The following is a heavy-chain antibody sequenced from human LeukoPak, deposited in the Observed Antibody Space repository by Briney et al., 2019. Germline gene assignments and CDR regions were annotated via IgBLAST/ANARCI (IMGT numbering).Heavy chain of an antibody. Sequence: ASVKVSCKASGYTFTGYYMHWVRQAPGQGLEWMGWINPNSGGTNYAQKFQGRVTMTRATSISTAYMELSRLRSDDTAVYYCARGFPMVRGVIDYWGQGTLVTVSS. CDR2: INPNSGGT. D-gene: IGHD3-10*01. CDR1: GYTFTGYY. J-gene: IGHJ4*02. V-gene: IGHV1-2*02. CDR3: ARGFPMVRGVIDY.